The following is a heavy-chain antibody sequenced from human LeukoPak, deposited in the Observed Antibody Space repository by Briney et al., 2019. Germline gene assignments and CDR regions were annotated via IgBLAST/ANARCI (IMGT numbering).Heavy chain of an antibody. CDR2: ISAYNGNT. Sequence: ASVKVSCKASVYTFTSYGISWVRQAPGQALEWMGWISAYNGNTNYAQKLQGRVTMTTDTSTSTAYMELRSLRSDDTAVYYCAREAYDSSGYYSGNWFDPWGQGTLVTVSS. J-gene: IGHJ5*02. CDR1: VYTFTSYG. CDR3: AREAYDSSGYYSGNWFDP. V-gene: IGHV1-18*01. D-gene: IGHD3-22*01.